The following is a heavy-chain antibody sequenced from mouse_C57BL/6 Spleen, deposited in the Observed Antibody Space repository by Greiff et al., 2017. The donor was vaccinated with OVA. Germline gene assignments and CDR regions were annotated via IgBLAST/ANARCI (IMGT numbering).Heavy chain of an antibody. D-gene: IGHD2-12*01. V-gene: IGHV1-54*01. CDR1: GYAFTNYL. CDR2: INPGSGGT. Sequence: QVQLKQSGAELVRPGTSVKVSCKASGYAFTNYLIEWVKQRPGQGLEWIGVINPGSGGTNYNEKFKGKATLTADKSSSTAYMQLSSLTSEDSAVYFCARGIVYWYFDVWGTGTTVTVSS. J-gene: IGHJ1*03. CDR3: ARGIVYWYFDV.